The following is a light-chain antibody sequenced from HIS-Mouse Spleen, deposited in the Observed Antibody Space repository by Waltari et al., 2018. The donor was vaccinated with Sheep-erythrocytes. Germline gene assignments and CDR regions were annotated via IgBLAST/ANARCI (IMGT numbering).Light chain of an antibody. Sequence: QSALTQPPSASGSPGQPVTISCTGTSSDVGGYNYVSWYQQHPGKAPKLMIYAFSNRPSGVPDRFSGSKSGNTASLTVSGLQAEDEADYYCSSYAGSNNWVFGGGTKLTVL. CDR2: AFS. J-gene: IGLJ3*02. CDR1: SSDVGGYNY. V-gene: IGLV2-8*01. CDR3: SSYAGSNNWV.